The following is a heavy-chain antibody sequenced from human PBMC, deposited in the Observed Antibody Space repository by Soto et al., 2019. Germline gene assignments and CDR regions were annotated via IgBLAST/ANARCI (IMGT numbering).Heavy chain of an antibody. CDR1: GGTFSSYA. CDR2: IIPIFGTA. Sequence: QVQLVQSGAEVKKPGSSVKVSCNASGGTFSSYAISWVRQAPGQGLEWMGGIIPIFGTANYAQKFQGRVTITADESTSTAYMELSSLRSEDTAVYYCARQVGGGVYYYYYGMDVWGQGTTVTVSS. CDR3: ARQVGGGVYYYYYGMDV. D-gene: IGHD1-26*01. V-gene: IGHV1-69*12. J-gene: IGHJ6*02.